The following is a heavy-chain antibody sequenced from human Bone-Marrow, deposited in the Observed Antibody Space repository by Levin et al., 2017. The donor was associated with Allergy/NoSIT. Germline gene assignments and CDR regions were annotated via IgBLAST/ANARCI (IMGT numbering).Heavy chain of an antibody. CDR1: GFTFSSYG. J-gene: IGHJ4*02. D-gene: IGHD2-15*01. CDR3: ARDLGQDTSLDY. CDR2: IWYDGSNK. V-gene: IGHV3-33*01. Sequence: PGGSLRLSCAASGFTFSSYGMHWVRQAPGKGLEWVAVIWYDGSNKYYADSVKGRFTISRDNSKNTLYLQMNSLRAEDTAVYYCARDLGQDTSLDYWGQGTLVTVSS.